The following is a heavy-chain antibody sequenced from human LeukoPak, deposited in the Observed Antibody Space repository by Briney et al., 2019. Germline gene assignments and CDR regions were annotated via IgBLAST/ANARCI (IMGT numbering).Heavy chain of an antibody. V-gene: IGHV3-33*01. CDR2: IWYDGSNK. D-gene: IGHD3-22*01. CDR3: ARGEVVIPDNWFDP. J-gene: IGHJ5*02. CDR1: GFTFSSYG. Sequence: GSSLRLSCAASGFTFSSYGMHWVRQAPGKGLEWVAVIWYDGSNKYYADSVKGRFTISRDNSKNTLYLQMNSLRAEDTAVYYCARGEVVIPDNWFDPWGQGTLVTVSS.